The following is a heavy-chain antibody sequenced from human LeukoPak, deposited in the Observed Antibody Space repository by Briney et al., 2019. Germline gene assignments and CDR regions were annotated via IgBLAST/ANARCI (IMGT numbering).Heavy chain of an antibody. V-gene: IGHV1-46*02. CDR3: ARDLGVVVVPAPGAFDI. CDR2: INPSNNST. Sequence: ASVKVSCKASGSTFNTYYIYWVRQAPGQGLECMGVINPSNNSTNYAEKFQGRVTMTRDTSTSTVYMELSSLRPDDTAVYYCARDLGVVVVPAPGAFDIWGQGTMVTVSS. CDR1: GSTFNTYY. J-gene: IGHJ3*02. D-gene: IGHD2-2*01.